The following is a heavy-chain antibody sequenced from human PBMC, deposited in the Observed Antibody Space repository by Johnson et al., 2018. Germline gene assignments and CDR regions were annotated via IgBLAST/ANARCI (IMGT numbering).Heavy chain of an antibody. D-gene: IGHD2-15*01. CDR1: GFTFSSYG. Sequence: VQLVQSGGGLVKPGGSLRLSCAASGFTFSSYGMKWVRQAAGKGLEWVSSISSSSSYIYYADSVKGRFTISRDNAKNSLYLQMNRLRAEDTAVYYCLRDGSGGSCCSGAFDIWGQGTMVTVSS. V-gene: IGHV3-21*01. J-gene: IGHJ3*02. CDR3: LRDGSGGSCCSGAFDI. CDR2: ISSSSSYI.